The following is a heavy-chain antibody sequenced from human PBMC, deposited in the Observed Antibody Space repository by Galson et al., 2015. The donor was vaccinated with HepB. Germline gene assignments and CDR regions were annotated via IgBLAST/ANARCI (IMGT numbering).Heavy chain of an antibody. CDR2: ISYDGSNK. J-gene: IGHJ4*02. CDR1: GFTFSSYA. CDR3: ASRFSSSDY. D-gene: IGHD2-2*01. V-gene: IGHV3-30-3*01. Sequence: SLRLSCAASGFTFSSYAMHWVRQAPGKGLEWVAVISYDGSNKYYADSVKGRFTISRDNSKNTLYLQMNSLRAEDTAVYYCASRFSSSDYWGQGTLVTVSS.